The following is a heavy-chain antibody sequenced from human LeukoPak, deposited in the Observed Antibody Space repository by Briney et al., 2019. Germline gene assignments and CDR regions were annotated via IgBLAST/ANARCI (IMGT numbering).Heavy chain of an antibody. CDR3: AKDQLRSSTIVGLLYFDY. J-gene: IGHJ4*02. V-gene: IGHV3-30-3*01. CDR1: GFTFSSYA. D-gene: IGHD2-2*01. Sequence: GRSLRLSCAASGFTFSSYAMHWVRQAPGKGLEWVAVISYDGSNKYYADSVKGQFTISRDNSKNTLYLQMNSLRAEDTAVYYCAKDQLRSSTIVGLLYFDYWGQGTLVTVSS. CDR2: ISYDGSNK.